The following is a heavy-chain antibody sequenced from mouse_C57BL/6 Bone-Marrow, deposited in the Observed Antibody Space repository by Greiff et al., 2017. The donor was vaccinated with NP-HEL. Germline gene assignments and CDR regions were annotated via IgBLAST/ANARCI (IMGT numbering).Heavy chain of an antibody. CDR2: ISYDGSN. Sequence: EVKLQESGPGLVKPSQSLSLTCSVTGYSITSGYYWNWIRQFPGNKLEWMGYISYDGSNNYNPSLKNRISITRDTSKNQFFLKLNSVTTEDTATYYCARAGVTTTRFAYWGQGTLVTVSA. V-gene: IGHV3-6*01. J-gene: IGHJ3*01. CDR3: ARAGVTTTRFAY. D-gene: IGHD2-3*01. CDR1: GYSITSGYY.